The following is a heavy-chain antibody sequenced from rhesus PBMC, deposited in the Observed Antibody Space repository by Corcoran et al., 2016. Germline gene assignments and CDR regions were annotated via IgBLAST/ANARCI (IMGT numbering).Heavy chain of an antibody. CDR1: GGSISGYYY. J-gene: IGHJ5-2*02. Sequence: QVQLQESGPGLVKPSETLSLTCTVSGGSISGYYYWSWFRQPPGKGLEWIGGSSGKGAGTHYNPSLKSGVTISKDTSKNQFSLKLSSVTAADTAVYYCARHEAVGTYNSLDVWGRGVLVTVSS. CDR2: SSGKGAGT. CDR3: ARHEAVGTYNSLDV. D-gene: IGHD2-33*01. V-gene: IGHV4-143*01.